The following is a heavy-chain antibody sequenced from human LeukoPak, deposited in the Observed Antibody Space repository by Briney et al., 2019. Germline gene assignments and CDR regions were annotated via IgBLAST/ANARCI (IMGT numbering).Heavy chain of an antibody. CDR3: ARGGYDYPTDFDY. J-gene: IGHJ4*02. CDR1: GGSISSHD. CDR2: IYYSGST. D-gene: IGHD5-12*01. V-gene: IGHV4-59*11. Sequence: SQTLSLTCTVSGGSISSHDWGWIRQPPGKGLEWTGYIYYSGSTNSNPSLKSRVTISVDTSKNQFSLKLSSVTAADTAVYYCARGGYDYPTDFDYWGQGTLVTVSS.